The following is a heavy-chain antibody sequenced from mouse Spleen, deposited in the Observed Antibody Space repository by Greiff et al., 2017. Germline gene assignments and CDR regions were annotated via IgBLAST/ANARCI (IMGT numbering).Heavy chain of an antibody. J-gene: IGHJ2*01. V-gene: IGHV2-9*02. CDR1: GFSLTSYG. CDR3: ARYGYDLDY. D-gene: IGHD2-2*01. CDR2: IWAGGST. Sequence: VKLQESGPGLVAPSQSLSITCTVSGFSLTSYGVHWVRQPPGKGLEWLGVIWAGGSTNYNSALMYRLSISKDNSKSQVFLKMNSLQTDDTAMYYCARYGYDLDYWGQGTTLTVSS.